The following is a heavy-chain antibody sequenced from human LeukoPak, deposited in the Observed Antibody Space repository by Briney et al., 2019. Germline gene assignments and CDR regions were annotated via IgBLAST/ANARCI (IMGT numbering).Heavy chain of an antibody. D-gene: IGHD6-13*01. Sequence: ASMKVSCEASGYTFANFDINWVRQATGQGLEWMGWMNPNSGNTVYAPKFQGRVTMTKNTSINTAYMELKSLTSEDTAVYYCARGQGSHGQQLGDYWGQGTLVTVSS. J-gene: IGHJ4*02. V-gene: IGHV1-8*01. CDR3: ARGQGSHGQQLGDY. CDR1: GYTFANFD. CDR2: MNPNSGNT.